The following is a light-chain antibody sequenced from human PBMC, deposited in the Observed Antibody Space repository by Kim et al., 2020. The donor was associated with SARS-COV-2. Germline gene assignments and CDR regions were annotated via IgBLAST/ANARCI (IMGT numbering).Light chain of an antibody. CDR1: SGSIGNNF. J-gene: IGLJ3*02. CDR3: HSYDSNNQV. V-gene: IGLV6-57*04. Sequence: NFILTQPHSVSGSPGKTVTISCTRSSGSIGNNFVQWYQHRPGSAPTTVIYEDNQRPSGVPDRFSGFIDYSSDSASLTIFGLQPEDEADYYCHSYDSNNQVFGGGTQLTVL. CDR2: EDN.